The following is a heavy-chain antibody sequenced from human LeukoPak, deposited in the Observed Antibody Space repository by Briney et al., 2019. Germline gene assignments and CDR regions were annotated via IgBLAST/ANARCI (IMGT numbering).Heavy chain of an antibody. J-gene: IGHJ6*03. D-gene: IGHD5-12*01. Sequence: SETLSLTCAVYGGSFSGYYWSWIRQPPGKGLEWIGEINHSGSTNYNPSLKSRVTISVDTSKNQFSLKLSSVTAADTAVYYCARTDSGYDYYYYYYMDVWGKGTTVTVSS. V-gene: IGHV4-34*01. CDR2: INHSGST. CDR1: GGSFSGYY. CDR3: ARTDSGYDYYYYYYMDV.